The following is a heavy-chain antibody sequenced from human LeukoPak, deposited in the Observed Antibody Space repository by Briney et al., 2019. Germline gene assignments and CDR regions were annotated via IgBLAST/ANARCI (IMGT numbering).Heavy chain of an antibody. CDR2: TSQYGDNK. J-gene: IGHJ4*02. Sequence: LGGSLRLSCAASGFNFTSYTMHWVRQAPGEGLEWVAATSQYGDNKYYADSVKGRFTISRDNSKNTLYLQMNSLRPEDTAVYFCARKSLWFKYHDYWGQGMLVTVSS. CDR3: ARKSLWFKYHDY. D-gene: IGHD3-10*01. V-gene: IGHV3-30*04. CDR1: GFNFTSYT.